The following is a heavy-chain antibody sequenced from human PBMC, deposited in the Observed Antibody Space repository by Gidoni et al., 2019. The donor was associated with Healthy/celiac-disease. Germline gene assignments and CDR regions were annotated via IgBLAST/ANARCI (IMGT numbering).Heavy chain of an antibody. CDR3: ARGGLMTTVTTDPKDPRSTPLDY. V-gene: IGHV4-34*01. D-gene: IGHD4-4*01. CDR1: GAVFSVDY. Sequence: QVQLPQSGAGLLKRSETLSLTCAVHGAVFSVDYRSWIRQPPGKGLEWIGEINHSGSTNYNPSLKSRVTISVDTSKNQFSLKRSSVTAADTAVYYCARGGLMTTVTTDPKDPRSTPLDYWGQGTLVTVSS. J-gene: IGHJ4*02. CDR2: INHSGST.